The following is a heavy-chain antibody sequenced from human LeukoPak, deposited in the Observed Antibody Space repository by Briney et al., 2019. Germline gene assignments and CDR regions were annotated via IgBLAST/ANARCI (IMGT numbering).Heavy chain of an antibody. D-gene: IGHD2-8*01. J-gene: IGHJ4*02. V-gene: IGHV3-48*03. CDR1: GFTFSSYE. CDR3: ARETGSYCTNGVCYPRALPYFDY. CDR2: ISSSGSTI. Sequence: GGSLRLSCAVSGFTFSSYEMDWVRQAPGKGLEWVSYISSSGSTIYYADSVKGRFTISRDNAKNSLYLQMNSLRAEDTAVYYCARETGSYCTNGVCYPRALPYFDYWGQGTLVTVSS.